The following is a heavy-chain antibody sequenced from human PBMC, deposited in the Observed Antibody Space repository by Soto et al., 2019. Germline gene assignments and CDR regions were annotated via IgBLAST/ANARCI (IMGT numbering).Heavy chain of an antibody. CDR3: AKDLRDGYNTVHAFDI. D-gene: IGHD5-12*01. V-gene: IGHV3-30*18. CDR2: ISYDGSNK. CDR1: GFTFSSYG. J-gene: IGHJ3*02. Sequence: GGSLRLSCAASGFTFSSYGMHWVRQAPGKGLEWVAVISYDGSNKYYADSVKGRFTISRDNSKNTLYLQMNSLRAEDTAVYYCAKDLRDGYNTVHAFDIWGQGTMVTVSS.